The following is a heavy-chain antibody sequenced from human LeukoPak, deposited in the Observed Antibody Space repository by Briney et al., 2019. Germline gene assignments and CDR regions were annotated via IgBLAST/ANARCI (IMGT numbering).Heavy chain of an antibody. CDR2: ISSSSSYI. CDR1: GFTFSSYS. J-gene: IGHJ3*02. CDR3: ARIKMGGTPPAAFDI. D-gene: IGHD6-19*01. V-gene: IGHV3-21*01. Sequence: GGSLRLSCAASGFTFSSYSMNWVRQAPGMGLEWVSSISSSSSYIYYADSVKGRFTISRDNAKNSLYLQMNSLRAEDTAVYYCARIKMGGTPPAAFDIWGQGTMVTVSS.